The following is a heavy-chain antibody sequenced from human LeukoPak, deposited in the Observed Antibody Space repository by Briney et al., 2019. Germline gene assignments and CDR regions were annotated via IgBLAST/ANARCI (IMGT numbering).Heavy chain of an antibody. CDR2: IIPIFGTA. J-gene: IGHJ5*02. V-gene: IGHV1-69*06. Sequence: ASVKVSCKASGGTFSSYAISWVRQAPGQGLEWMGGIIPIFGTANYAQKFQGRVTITADKSTSTAYMELSSLRSEDTAVYYCARGGYDILTGYYNWWFDPWGQGTLVTVSS. CDR3: ARGGYDILTGYYNWWFDP. CDR1: GGTFSSYA. D-gene: IGHD3-9*01.